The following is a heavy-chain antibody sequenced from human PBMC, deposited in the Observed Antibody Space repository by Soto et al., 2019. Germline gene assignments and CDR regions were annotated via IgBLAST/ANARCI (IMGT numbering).Heavy chain of an antibody. D-gene: IGHD3-3*01. CDR1: GFTFSSYA. CDR3: AKAYYDFWSGLDY. V-gene: IGHV3-23*01. Sequence: GESLKISCAASGFTFSSYAMSWVRQAPGKGLEWVSAISGSGGSTYYADSVKGRFTISRDNSKNTLYLQMNSLRAEDTAVYYCAKAYYDFWSGLDYWGQGTLVTVSS. J-gene: IGHJ4*02. CDR2: ISGSGGST.